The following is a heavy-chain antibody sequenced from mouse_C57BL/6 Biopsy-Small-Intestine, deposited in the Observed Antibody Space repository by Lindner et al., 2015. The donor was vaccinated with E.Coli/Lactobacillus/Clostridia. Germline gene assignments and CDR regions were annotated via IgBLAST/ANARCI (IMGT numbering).Heavy chain of an antibody. CDR1: GGTFSRYD. V-gene: IGHV1-81*01. CDR2: ILPMLGIA. J-gene: IGHJ4*01. Sequence: SVKVSCKASGGTFSRYDMSWVRQAPGQGLEWMGRILPMLGIANYAQKFQGRVTITADKSTKTVYMELSSLRSEDTAVYYCARDDSGYTSDYWGQGTLVTVSS. D-gene: IGHD1-1*01. CDR3: ARDDSGYTSDY.